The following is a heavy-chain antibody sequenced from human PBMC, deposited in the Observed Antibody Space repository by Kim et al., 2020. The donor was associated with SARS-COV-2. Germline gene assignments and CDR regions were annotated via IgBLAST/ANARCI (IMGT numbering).Heavy chain of an antibody. V-gene: IGHV1-46*01. J-gene: IGHJ6*02. CDR3: ARDRSGDV. Sequence: ASVKVSCKAFGYTFSSYYMNWVRQAPGQGLEWMGIINPSDATTSYSQKFQGRVTMTRDTSTSTVYMELSCLKSDDTAVYYCARDRSGDVWGQGTTVTVSS. CDR1: GYTFSSYY. CDR2: INPSDATT. D-gene: IGHD3-10*01.